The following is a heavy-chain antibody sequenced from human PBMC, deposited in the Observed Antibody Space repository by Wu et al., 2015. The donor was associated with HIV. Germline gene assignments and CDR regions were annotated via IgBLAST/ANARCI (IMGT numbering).Heavy chain of an antibody. J-gene: IGHJ4*02. Sequence: QVQLVQSGAEVKKPGASVKVSCKASGYTFTSYGITWVRQAPGQGLEWMGWISTYNGNTNYAQKFQGRVTMATDTSTNTAYMELRSLRSDDTAVYYCARDQGEYDFWSGYYSYFDYWGQGTLVTSPQ. CDR2: ISTYNGNT. D-gene: IGHD3-3*01. CDR1: GYTFTSYG. CDR3: ARDQGEYDFWSGYYSYFDY. V-gene: IGHV1-18*01.